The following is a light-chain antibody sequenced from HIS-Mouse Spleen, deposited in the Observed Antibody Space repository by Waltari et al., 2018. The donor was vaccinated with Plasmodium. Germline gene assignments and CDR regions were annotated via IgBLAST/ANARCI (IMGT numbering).Light chain of an antibody. Sequence: QSALTQPRSVSGSPGQSVTISCPGTSSDVGGYNFAPWYQQPPGKAPKLMIYDVSKRPSGVPDRFSGSKSGNTASLTISGLQAEDEADYYCCSYAGSYTYVFGTGTKVTVL. J-gene: IGLJ1*01. CDR2: DVS. CDR1: SSDVGGYNF. CDR3: CSYAGSYTYV. V-gene: IGLV2-11*01.